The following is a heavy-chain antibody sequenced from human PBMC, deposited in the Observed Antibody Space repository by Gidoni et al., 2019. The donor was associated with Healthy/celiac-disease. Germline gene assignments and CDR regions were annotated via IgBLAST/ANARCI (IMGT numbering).Heavy chain of an antibody. J-gene: IGHJ4*02. V-gene: IGHV4-34*01. CDR1: GGSFSGYY. Sequence: QVQLQQWGAGLLQPSEPLSLTCAVYGGSFSGYYWSWIRQPPGKGLEWSGEINHSGSTNYNPSLKSRVTISVDTSKNQFSLKLSSVTAADTAVYYCAVGIAAAPIRDWGQGTLVTVSS. CDR2: INHSGST. CDR3: AVGIAAAPIRD. D-gene: IGHD6-13*01.